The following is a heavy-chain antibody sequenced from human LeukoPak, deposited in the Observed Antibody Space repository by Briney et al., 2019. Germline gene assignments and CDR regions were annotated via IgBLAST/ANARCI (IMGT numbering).Heavy chain of an antibody. CDR2: IYYSGST. J-gene: IGHJ3*02. Sequence: SQTLSLTCSVSGGSISSGDYYWSWIRQPPGKGLEWIGYIYYSGSTYYNPSLKSRVTISVDTSKNQFSLKLSSVTAADTAVYYCARAKGYCSGGSCYDAFDIWGQGTMVTVSS. CDR1: GGSISSGDYY. V-gene: IGHV4-30-4*01. CDR3: ARAKGYCSGGSCYDAFDI. D-gene: IGHD2-15*01.